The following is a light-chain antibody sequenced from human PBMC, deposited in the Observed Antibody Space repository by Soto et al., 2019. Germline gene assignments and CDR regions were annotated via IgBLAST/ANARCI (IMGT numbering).Light chain of an antibody. J-gene: IGLJ3*02. CDR1: SSDIGLHNF. V-gene: IGLV2-14*01. CDR2: GVS. Sequence: QSALTQPASVSGSPGQSITISCTGTSSDIGLHNFVSWHQQHPGKAPKFIIYGVSNRPSGVSNRFSASKSGNTASLTISGLQADVEADYYCSSYTSTFTWVFGGGTKVTVL. CDR3: SSYTSTFTWV.